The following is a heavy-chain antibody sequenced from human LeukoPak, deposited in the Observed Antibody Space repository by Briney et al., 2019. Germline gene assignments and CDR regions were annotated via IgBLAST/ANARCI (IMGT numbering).Heavy chain of an antibody. CDR1: GGSFSGYY. V-gene: IGHV4-34*01. CDR2: INHSGST. Sequence: PSETLSLTCAVYGGSFSGYYWSWLRQPPGKGLEWIGEINHSGSTNYNPSLKSRVTISVDTSKNQFSLKLSSVTAADTAVYYCARGSSGWYPDAFDIWGQGTMVTVSS. J-gene: IGHJ3*02. D-gene: IGHD6-19*01. CDR3: ARGSSGWYPDAFDI.